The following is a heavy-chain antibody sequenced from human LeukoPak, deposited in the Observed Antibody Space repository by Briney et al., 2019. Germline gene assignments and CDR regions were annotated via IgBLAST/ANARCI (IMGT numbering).Heavy chain of an antibody. V-gene: IGHV3-66*01. CDR2: IYSGGST. CDR3: ARDNQHWGIDY. J-gene: IGHJ4*02. D-gene: IGHD7-27*01. Sequence: GGSLRLSCAASGFTVSSNYMSWVSQAPGKGLEWVSIIYSGGSTYYADSVKGRFTISRDNSKNMLYLQMNSLRAEDTALYYCARDNQHWGIDYWGQGTLVTVSS. CDR1: GFTVSSNY.